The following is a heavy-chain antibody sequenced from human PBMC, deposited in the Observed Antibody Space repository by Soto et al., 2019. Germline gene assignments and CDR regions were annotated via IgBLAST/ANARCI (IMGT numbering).Heavy chain of an antibody. CDR3: TSCRGYCTGLVAFDI. CDR1: GFTFSNGW. V-gene: IGHV3-15*01. J-gene: IGHJ3*02. Sequence: PGGSLRLSCVASGFTFSNGWMNWVRQAPGKGLEWIGRIKSKAYGETTDYVAPVKGRFTISRDDSKDTVYLQMNSLKTEDTAVYYCTSCRGYCTGLVAFDIWGQGTKVTVS. D-gene: IGHD2-8*02. CDR2: IKSKAYGETT.